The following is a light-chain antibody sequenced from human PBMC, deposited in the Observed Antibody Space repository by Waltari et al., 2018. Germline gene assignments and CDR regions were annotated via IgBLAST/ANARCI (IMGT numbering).Light chain of an antibody. Sequence: DILMTQSPSSLSASVGDRITITCRAGQSISIFLNWYPQKPGKAPKLLISDASTLQSGVPSRFSGSGSGTDFTLTIISLQAEDVAVYSCHQYYTSPFTFGPGTKVDIK. CDR2: DAS. J-gene: IGKJ3*01. CDR3: HQYYTSPFT. V-gene: IGKV1-39*01. CDR1: QSISIF.